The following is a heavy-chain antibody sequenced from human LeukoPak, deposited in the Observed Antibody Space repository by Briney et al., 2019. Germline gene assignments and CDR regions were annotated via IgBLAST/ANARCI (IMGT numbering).Heavy chain of an antibody. V-gene: IGHV3-30-3*01. CDR2: ISYDVTNK. D-gene: IGHD4-11*01. CDR1: AFTSAMYS. J-gene: IGHJ6*04. Sequence: GGSRRLSCAAAAFTSAMYSTHWVRHAQGRVLGWVAVISYDVTNKYYRDSVKGRFTMARDKSKHTLSPQMHRMRDEDTAVYYCVRDQTQYYYSYYGMDVWGAGNTVTVSS. CDR3: VRDQTQYYYSYYGMDV.